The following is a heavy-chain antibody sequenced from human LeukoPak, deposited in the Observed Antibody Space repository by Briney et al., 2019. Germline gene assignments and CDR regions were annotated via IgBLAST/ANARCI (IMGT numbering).Heavy chain of an antibody. CDR2: IWYDGSNK. V-gene: IGHV3-33*01. CDR3: ARGYDYGDYGVVE. Sequence: GGSLRLSCAASGFTFSNYGMHWVRQAPGKGLEWVAVIWYDGSNKYYSDSVRGRFTVSRDNSKNTLYLQMNSLRAEDTAVYYCARGYDYGDYGVVEWGQGTLVSVSS. J-gene: IGHJ4*02. CDR1: GFTFSNYG. D-gene: IGHD4-17*01.